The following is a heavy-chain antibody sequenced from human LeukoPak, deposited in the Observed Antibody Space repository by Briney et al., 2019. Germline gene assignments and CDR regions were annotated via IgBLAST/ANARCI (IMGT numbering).Heavy chain of an antibody. CDR2: IYYSGST. CDR3: ARVRSSPGTNWFDP. CDR1: GGSVSGYY. Sequence: SETLSLTCTVSGGSVSGYYWSWIRQPPGKGLEWIAYIYYSGSTNYNPSLKSRVTMSVDTSKNQFSLKLSSVTAADTAVYYCARVRSSPGTNWFDPWGQGTLVTVSS. D-gene: IGHD3-10*01. J-gene: IGHJ5*02. V-gene: IGHV4-59*02.